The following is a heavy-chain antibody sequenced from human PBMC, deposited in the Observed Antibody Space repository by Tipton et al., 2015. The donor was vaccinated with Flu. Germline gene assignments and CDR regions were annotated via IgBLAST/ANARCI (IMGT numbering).Heavy chain of an antibody. V-gene: IGHV4-59*01. Sequence: LRFSCTVSGDSISSYYWSWIRQPPGKGLEWIGSIYYSGTTNYNPSLKSRVTMSVDTSKNQFSLKLSSVTAADTAIYYCASGGGIVVENWFDPWGQGTLVTVSS. CDR2: IYYSGTT. J-gene: IGHJ5*02. D-gene: IGHD3-22*01. CDR1: GDSISSYY. CDR3: ASGGGIVVENWFDP.